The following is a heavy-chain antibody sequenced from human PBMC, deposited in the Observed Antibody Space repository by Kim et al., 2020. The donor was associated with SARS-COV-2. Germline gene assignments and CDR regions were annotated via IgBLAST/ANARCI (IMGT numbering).Heavy chain of an antibody. V-gene: IGHV3-11*06. D-gene: IGHD3-22*01. CDR3: ARDGPYYYDSSGYYPIDY. Sequence: KGRFTIPRDNAKNSRYLQMNSLRAEDTAVYYCARDGPYYYDSSGYYPIDYWGQGTLVTVSS. J-gene: IGHJ4*02.